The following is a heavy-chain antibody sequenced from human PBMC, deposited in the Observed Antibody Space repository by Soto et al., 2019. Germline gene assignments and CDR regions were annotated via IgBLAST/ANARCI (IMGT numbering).Heavy chain of an antibody. Sequence: GGSLRLSCAASGFTFSSYGMHWVRQAPGKGLEWVAVISYDGSNKYYADSVKGRFTISRDNSKNTLYLQMNSLRAEDTAVYYCAKDRLSTMVRGDESGGIDYWGQGTLVTVSS. CDR3: AKDRLSTMVRGDESGGIDY. D-gene: IGHD3-10*01. J-gene: IGHJ4*02. CDR1: GFTFSSYG. CDR2: ISYDGSNK. V-gene: IGHV3-30*18.